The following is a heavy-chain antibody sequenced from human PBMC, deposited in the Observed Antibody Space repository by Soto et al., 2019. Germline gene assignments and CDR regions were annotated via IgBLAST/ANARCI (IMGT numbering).Heavy chain of an antibody. CDR2: IPSDGRDV. V-gene: IGHV3-74*01. Sequence: PVGSLRLSCEDSGFNFRDFWMHWVRQPPGKGPEWVSNIPSDGRDVSYADSVRGRFTISRDDARNTLYLQMSDLRVEDTAIYYCTRDDSGLGIDYWGQGTQVTVSS. CDR1: GFNFRDFW. D-gene: IGHD1-26*01. CDR3: TRDDSGLGIDY. J-gene: IGHJ4*02.